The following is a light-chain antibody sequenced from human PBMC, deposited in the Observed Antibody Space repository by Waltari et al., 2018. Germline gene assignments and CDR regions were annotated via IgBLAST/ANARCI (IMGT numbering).Light chain of an antibody. CDR3: QQYNNWPPGT. V-gene: IGKV3-15*01. CDR2: GAS. Sequence: EPVVTQSPATLSVSPGERATLSCRTSQSIGSKLAWYQQKPGQAPRLLIYGASITATGIPARFSGSGSETEFTLTISSLQSEDFAVYYCQQYNNWPPGTFGQGTKVEI. J-gene: IGKJ1*01. CDR1: QSIGSK.